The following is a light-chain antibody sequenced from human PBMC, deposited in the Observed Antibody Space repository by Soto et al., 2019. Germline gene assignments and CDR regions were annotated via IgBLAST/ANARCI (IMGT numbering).Light chain of an antibody. CDR1: QSVSSY. CDR3: PQRSNWPPT. J-gene: IGKJ1*01. CDR2: DAS. Sequence: EVVLTQYPATLSLSPGERATLSCRASQSVSSYLAWYQQKPGQAPRLLIYDASNRATGIPARFSGSGSGTDFTLTISSLEPEDFAVYYCPQRSNWPPTFGQGTKVDI. V-gene: IGKV3-11*01.